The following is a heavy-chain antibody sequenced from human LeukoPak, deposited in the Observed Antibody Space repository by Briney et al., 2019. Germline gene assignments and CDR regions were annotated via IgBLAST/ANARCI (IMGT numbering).Heavy chain of an antibody. J-gene: IGHJ6*04. V-gene: IGHV4-59*01. Sequence: SETLSLTCTVSGGSMSTYFWTWVRQSPGKGLEWVGYLYHTTTTYNPSLKGRVTISADMSQNQFSLKVTSVTAADTAVYYCARNFPGRTEDVWGKGTTVTVSS. CDR2: LYHTTT. D-gene: IGHD1-14*01. CDR3: ARNFPGRTEDV. CDR1: GGSMSTYF.